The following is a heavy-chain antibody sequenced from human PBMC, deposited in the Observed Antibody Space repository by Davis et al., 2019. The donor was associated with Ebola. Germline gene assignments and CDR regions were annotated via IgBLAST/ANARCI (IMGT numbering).Heavy chain of an antibody. Sequence: PGGSLRLSCAASGFTFSSYGMHWVRQAPGKGLEWVAFIRYDGSNKYYADSVKGRFTISRDNSKNTLYLQMNSLRAEDTAVYYCARGAWYDDPAEYFQHWGQGTLVTVSS. D-gene: IGHD2-15*01. J-gene: IGHJ1*01. CDR1: GFTFSSYG. CDR3: ARGAWYDDPAEYFQH. CDR2: IRYDGSNK. V-gene: IGHV3-30*02.